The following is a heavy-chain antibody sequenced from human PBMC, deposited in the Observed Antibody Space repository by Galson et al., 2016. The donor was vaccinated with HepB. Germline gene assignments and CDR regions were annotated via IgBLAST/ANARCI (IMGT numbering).Heavy chain of an antibody. CDR2: LYRGGYT. J-gene: IGHJ4*02. CDR3: VKDSFYSYGSGSDLVY. Sequence: SLRLSCAVSDFSVSVSYMSWVRQAPGKGLEWVSVLYRGGYTNYADSVKGRFTISRDNSKNTLYLQMRSLRAGDTAVYYCVKDSFYSYGSGSDLVYWGQGTLVTVSS. V-gene: IGHV3-53*05. CDR1: DFSVSVSY. D-gene: IGHD3-10*01.